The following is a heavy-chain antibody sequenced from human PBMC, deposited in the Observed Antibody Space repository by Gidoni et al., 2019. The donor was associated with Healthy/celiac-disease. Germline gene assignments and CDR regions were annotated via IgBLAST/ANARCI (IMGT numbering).Heavy chain of an antibody. Sequence: QVQLVQSGAEVKKPGASVKVSCKASGYTFTSYGISWVRQAPGQGLEWMGWISAYNGNTNDAQKLQGRVTMTTDTSTSTAYMELRSLRSDDTAVYYCARVWFGEVPPYYYYGMDVWGQGTTVTVSS. CDR1: GYTFTSYG. V-gene: IGHV1-18*01. CDR2: ISAYNGNT. J-gene: IGHJ6*02. CDR3: ARVWFGEVPPYYYYGMDV. D-gene: IGHD3-10*01.